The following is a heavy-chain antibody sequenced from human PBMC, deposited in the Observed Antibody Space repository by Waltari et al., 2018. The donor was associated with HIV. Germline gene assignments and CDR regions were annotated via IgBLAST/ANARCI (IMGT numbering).Heavy chain of an antibody. J-gene: IGHJ4*02. Sequence: EVQLVESGGGLVQPGRSLRLSCTGSGFTFGDYAMTWFRQAPGQGREWVGFIRGKAYGGTTEYAASVKGRFTISRDDSKSIAYLQMNSLKTEDTAIYYCTRGRSYYFDSSGYYGHYWGQGTLVTVSS. D-gene: IGHD3-22*01. CDR2: IRGKAYGGTT. CDR3: TRGRSYYFDSSGYYGHY. CDR1: GFTFGDYA. V-gene: IGHV3-49*03.